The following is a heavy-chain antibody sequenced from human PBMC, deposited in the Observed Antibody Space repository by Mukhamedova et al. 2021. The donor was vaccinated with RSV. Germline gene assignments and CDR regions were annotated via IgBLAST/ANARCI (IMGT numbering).Heavy chain of an antibody. D-gene: IGHD3-10*01. CDR3: ARVSSGSGSQPDY. Sequence: VRQATGQGLEWMGWMNPNSGNPGYAQKFQGRVTMTRNTSISTAYMELSSLRSEDTAVYYCARVSSGSGSQPDYWGQGTLVTVSS. CDR2: MNPNSGNP. V-gene: IGHV1-8*01. J-gene: IGHJ4*02.